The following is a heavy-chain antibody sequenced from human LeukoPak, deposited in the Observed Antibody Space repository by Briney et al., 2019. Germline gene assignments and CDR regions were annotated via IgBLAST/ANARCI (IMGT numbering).Heavy chain of an antibody. J-gene: IGHJ4*02. CDR3: TRVASTTCDCPDYFDY. V-gene: IGHV1-18*01. CDR2: ISAYTGNT. CDR1: GYNFNTFG. D-gene: IGHD2-2*01. Sequence: ASVKVSCKASGYNFNTFGISWVRQAPGQGLEWMGWISAYTGNTNYAPKFQGRVTITTDRSTSTAYMDLRSLRSDDTALYYCTRVASTTCDCPDYFDYWGQGTLVTVSS.